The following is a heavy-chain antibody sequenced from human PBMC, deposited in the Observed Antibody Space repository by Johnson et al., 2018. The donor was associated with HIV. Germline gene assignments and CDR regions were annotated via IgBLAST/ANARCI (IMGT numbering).Heavy chain of an antibody. D-gene: IGHD6-19*01. CDR2: ISGSGGST. CDR1: GFTFSSYA. V-gene: IGHV3-64*04. CDR3: ARDRITSLWLAPLDAFDI. J-gene: IGHJ3*02. Sequence: QVQLVESGGGLVQPGGSLRLSCAASGFTFSSYAMHWVRQAPGQGLEYVSAISGSGGSTYYADSVKGRFTISRDNGKNSLYLQMNSPRADDTAVYYCARDRITSLWLAPLDAFDIWGQGTMVTVSS.